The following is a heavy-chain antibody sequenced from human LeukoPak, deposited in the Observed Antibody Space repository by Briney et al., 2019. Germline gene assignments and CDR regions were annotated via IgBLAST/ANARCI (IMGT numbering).Heavy chain of an antibody. D-gene: IGHD3-16*02. CDR2: IYSGGST. Sequence: PGGSLRLSCVASGFTVSSNYMSWVRQAPGKGLEWVSVIYSGGSTYYADSVKGRFTISRDNSKNTLYLQMNSLRAEDTAVYYCARTYYDYVWGSYRFYYFDYWGQGTLVTVSS. J-gene: IGHJ4*02. V-gene: IGHV3-53*01. CDR3: ARTYYDYVWGSYRFYYFDY. CDR1: GFTVSSNY.